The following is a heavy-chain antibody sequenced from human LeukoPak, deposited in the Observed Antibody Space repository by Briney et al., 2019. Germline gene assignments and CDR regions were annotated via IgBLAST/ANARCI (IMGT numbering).Heavy chain of an antibody. CDR2: ISGSGGST. CDR1: GFTFSSYA. J-gene: IGHJ5*02. V-gene: IGHV3-23*01. CDR3: AKDPKWFESNWFDP. Sequence: GGSLTLSCAASGFTFSSYAMSWVRQAPGKGLEWVSAISGSGGSTYYADSVKGRFTISRDNSKNTLYLQMNSLRAEDTAVYYCAKDPKWFESNWFDPWGQGTLVTVSS. D-gene: IGHD3-10*01.